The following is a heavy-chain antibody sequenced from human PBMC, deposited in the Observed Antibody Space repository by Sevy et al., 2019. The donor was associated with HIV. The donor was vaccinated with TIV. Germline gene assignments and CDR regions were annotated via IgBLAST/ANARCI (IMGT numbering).Heavy chain of an antibody. CDR2: FDRTDIT. V-gene: IGHV3-48*02. J-gene: IGHJ4*02. D-gene: IGHD2-21*01. CDR1: GFTLSSYT. CDR3: VRDERAIASHFDY. Sequence: GGSLRLSCEASGFTLSSYTMNWVRQSPEKGLEWVATFDRTDITHYADYVKGRFIISRDTAKNCLFLQMNSLRDDDTAMYFCVRDERAIASHFDYWGRGTLVTVSS.